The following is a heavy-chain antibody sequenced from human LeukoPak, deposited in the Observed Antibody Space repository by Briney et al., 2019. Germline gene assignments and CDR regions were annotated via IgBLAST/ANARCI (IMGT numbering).Heavy chain of an antibody. D-gene: IGHD3-9*01. Sequence: GGSLRLSCAASGFTVSSNYMSWVRQAPGKGLEWVSYISSSGSTIYYADSVKGRFTISRDNAKNSLYLQMNSLRAEDTAVYYCARDCPVAYRWYDILTGYPPPTTGYFDYWGQGTLVTVSS. CDR3: ARDCPVAYRWYDILTGYPPPTTGYFDY. V-gene: IGHV3-11*04. CDR2: ISSSGSTI. J-gene: IGHJ4*02. CDR1: GFTVSSNY.